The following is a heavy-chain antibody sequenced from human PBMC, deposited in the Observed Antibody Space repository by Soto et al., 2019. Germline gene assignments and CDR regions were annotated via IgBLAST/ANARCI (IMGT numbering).Heavy chain of an antibody. J-gene: IGHJ4*02. CDR3: ARDGGYSGYELSY. V-gene: IGHV3-33*01. Sequence: GGSLRLSCAASGFTFSSYGMHWVRQAPGKGLEWVAVIWYDGSNKYYADSVKGRFTISRDNSKNTLYLQMNSLRAEDTAVYYCARDGGYSGYELSYWGQGTLVTVSS. CDR1: GFTFSSYG. D-gene: IGHD5-12*01. CDR2: IWYDGSNK.